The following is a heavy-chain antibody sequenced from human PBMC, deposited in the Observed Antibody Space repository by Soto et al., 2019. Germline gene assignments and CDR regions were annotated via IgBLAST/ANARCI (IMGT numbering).Heavy chain of an antibody. CDR2: ISYNGRNK. Sequence: GGSLRLSCAASGFTFSFYAMHWVRQAPGKGLEWVAVISYNGRNKHYVDSVKGRFTISRDNSQDTLYLQMDSLRPDDTAVYYCARQAKIGDRSQLNFDSRGQGTLVTVSS. V-gene: IGHV3-30*04. CDR1: GFTFSFYA. D-gene: IGHD3-16*01. J-gene: IGHJ4*02. CDR3: ARQAKIGDRSQLNFDS.